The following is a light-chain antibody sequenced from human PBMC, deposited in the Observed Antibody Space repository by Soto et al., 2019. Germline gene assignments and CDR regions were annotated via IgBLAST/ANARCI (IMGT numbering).Light chain of an antibody. Sequence: PGERATLSCRASQSVSSRDLAWYQQKPGQAPRLLIYATSSRAAGIPDRFSSSGPGTDFTLTISRLEPEDFAVYYCQQYDNSPGYTFGHGTQLEIK. CDR3: QQYDNSPGYT. CDR1: QSVSSRD. CDR2: ATS. V-gene: IGKV3-20*01. J-gene: IGKJ2*01.